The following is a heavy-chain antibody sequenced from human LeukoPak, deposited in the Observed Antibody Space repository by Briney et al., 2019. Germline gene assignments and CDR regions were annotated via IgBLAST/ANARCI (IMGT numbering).Heavy chain of an antibody. V-gene: IGHV3-21*01. Sequence: GGSLRLSCAASGFTFSSYSMNWVRQAPGKGLEWVPSISSSSSYIYYADSVKGRFTISRDNAKNSLYLQMNSLRAEDTAVYYCARGPRIAVAGRSDYWGQGTLVTVSS. CDR1: GFTFSSYS. J-gene: IGHJ4*02. D-gene: IGHD6-19*01. CDR2: ISSSSSYI. CDR3: ARGPRIAVAGRSDY.